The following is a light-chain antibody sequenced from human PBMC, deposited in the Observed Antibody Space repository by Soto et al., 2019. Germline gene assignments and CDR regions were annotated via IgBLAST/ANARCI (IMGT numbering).Light chain of an antibody. CDR1: QGIRND. CDR2: AAS. J-gene: IGKJ2*01. V-gene: IGKV1-17*01. Sequence: DIQMTQSPSSLSSSVGARVTITCRARQGIRNDLGWYQKKPGKAPKRLIYAASSLQSGITSRFSVSASWTEFTLTSSTPQPEDFATYYCVQPYNYPRTFGQATKLDVK. CDR3: VQPYNYPRT.